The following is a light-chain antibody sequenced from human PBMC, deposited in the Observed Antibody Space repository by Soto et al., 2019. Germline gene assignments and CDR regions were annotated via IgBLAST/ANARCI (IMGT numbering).Light chain of an antibody. CDR2: TAS. Sequence: IQVTQSTYAMSAAVGDSVALTCRSSQGISNYLAWFQQKPGKVPKRLIYTASSLQSGIPSRFSGSGSGTEFTLILCRQPSEAFLTYYRLQHDSHPLSFGAGTKVDIK. CDR1: QGISNY. CDR3: LQHDSHPLS. V-gene: IGKV1-17*03. J-gene: IGKJ4*01.